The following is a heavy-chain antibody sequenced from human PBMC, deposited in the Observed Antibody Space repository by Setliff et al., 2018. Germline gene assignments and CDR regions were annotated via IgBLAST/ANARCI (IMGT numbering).Heavy chain of an antibody. CDR3: ARGRASGGYFEVWYSDL. CDR2: FIPVLRKA. CDR1: GGTFSSDA. J-gene: IGHJ2*01. V-gene: IGHV1-69*13. D-gene: IGHD3-22*01. Sequence: SVKVSCKASGGTFSSDAITWVRQAPGQGLEWMGRFIPVLRKANYAQGFQGRVTITADDLELSRLRSEDTAVYYCARGRASGGYFEVWYSDLWGRGTLVTVSS.